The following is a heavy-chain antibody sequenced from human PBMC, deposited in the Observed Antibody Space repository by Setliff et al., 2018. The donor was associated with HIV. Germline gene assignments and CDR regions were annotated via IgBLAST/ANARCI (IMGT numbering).Heavy chain of an antibody. CDR1: GYTFTSYY. J-gene: IGHJ1*01. CDR3: ARDPSPSSSASYFQH. V-gene: IGHV1-46*01. Sequence: ASVKVSCKASGYTFTSYYMHWVRQAPGQGLEGMGIINHSSGSKTYAQKFQGRVTMTRDTSTSTVYMELSSLRSEDTAVYYCARDPSPSSSASYFQHWGQGTPVTVSS. CDR2: INHSSGSK. D-gene: IGHD6-6*01.